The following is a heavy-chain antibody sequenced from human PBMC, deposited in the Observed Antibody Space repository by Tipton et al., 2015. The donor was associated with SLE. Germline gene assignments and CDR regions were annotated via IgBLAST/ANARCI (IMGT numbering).Heavy chain of an antibody. CDR2: INSDGTTT. V-gene: IGHV3-74*01. J-gene: IGHJ4*02. D-gene: IGHD3-10*01. CDR1: GFTFSRFW. CDR3: ARAGPLLWVPYFDY. Sequence: SLRLSCATSGFTFSRFWMHWVRQAPGKGLVWVSRINSDGTTTYYADSVKGRFTISRDNAKNTVYLQMNSLRAEDTAVYYCARAGPLLWVPYFDYWGQGTLVTVSS.